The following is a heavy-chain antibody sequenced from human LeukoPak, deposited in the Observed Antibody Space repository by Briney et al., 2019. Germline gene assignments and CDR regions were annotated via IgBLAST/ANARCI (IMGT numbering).Heavy chain of an antibody. V-gene: IGHV4-39*07. Sequence: PSETLSLTCTVSGGSISSSSYYWGWIRQPPGEGLEWIGSIYYSGSTYYNPSLKSRVTISVDTSKNQFSLKLSSVTAADTAVYYCARSLRFLEWLSIPNWFDPWGQGTLVTVSS. CDR3: ARSLRFLEWLSIPNWFDP. D-gene: IGHD3-3*01. J-gene: IGHJ5*02. CDR1: GGSISSSSYY. CDR2: IYYSGST.